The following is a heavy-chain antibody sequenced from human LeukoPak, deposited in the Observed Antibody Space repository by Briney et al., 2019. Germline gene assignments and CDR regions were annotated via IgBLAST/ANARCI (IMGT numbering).Heavy chain of an antibody. CDR1: GFTFSSYW. Sequence: GGSLRLSCAASGFTFSSYWMSWVRQAPGKGLEWVANIKQDGSEKYYVDSVKGRFTISRDNAKNSLYLQMNSLRAEDTAVYYCARGRMVRGCYGMDVWGKGTTVTVSS. V-gene: IGHV3-7*03. CDR2: IKQDGSEK. J-gene: IGHJ6*04. D-gene: IGHD3-10*01. CDR3: ARGRMVRGCYGMDV.